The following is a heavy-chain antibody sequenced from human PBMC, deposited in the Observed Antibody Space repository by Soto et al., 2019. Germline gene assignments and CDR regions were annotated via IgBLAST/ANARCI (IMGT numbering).Heavy chain of an antibody. CDR2: ISYDGSNK. CDR1: GFTFSSYG. CDR3: AKDQRGYCSGGSCYHFDY. D-gene: IGHD2-15*01. J-gene: IGHJ4*02. Sequence: GGSLRLSCAASGFTFSSYGMHWVRQAPGKGLEWVAVISYDGSNKYYADYVKGRFTISRDNSKNTLYLQMNSLRAEDTAVYYCAKDQRGYCSGGSCYHFDYWGQGTLVTVSS. V-gene: IGHV3-30*18.